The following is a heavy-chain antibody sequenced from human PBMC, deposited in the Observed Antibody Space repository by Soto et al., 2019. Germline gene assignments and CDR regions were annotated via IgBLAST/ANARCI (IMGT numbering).Heavy chain of an antibody. CDR3: AREDILGTRSFDY. V-gene: IGHV3-48*02. Sequence: GGSLRLSCAASGFTFSGYSVNWVRQAPGKGLEWVSYISSGSKTIYYADSVKGRFTVSRDNARNSQYLQMNSPRDEDTAVYYCAREDILGTRSFDYWGQGTLVTVSS. D-gene: IGHD3-9*01. J-gene: IGHJ4*02. CDR1: GFTFSGYS. CDR2: ISSGSKTI.